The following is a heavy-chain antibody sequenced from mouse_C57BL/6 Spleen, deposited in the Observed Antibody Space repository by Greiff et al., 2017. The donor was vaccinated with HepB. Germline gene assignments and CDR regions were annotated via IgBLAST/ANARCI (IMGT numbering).Heavy chain of an antibody. J-gene: IGHJ3*01. Sequence: EVQRVESGGDLVKPGGSLKLSCAASGFTFSSYGMSWVRQTPDKRLEWVATISSGGSYTYYPDSVKGRFTISRDNAKNTLYLQMSSLKSEDTAMYYCASRYYGSSWGFAYWGQGTLVTVSA. D-gene: IGHD1-1*01. V-gene: IGHV5-6*01. CDR3: ASRYYGSSWGFAY. CDR2: ISSGGSYT. CDR1: GFTFSSYG.